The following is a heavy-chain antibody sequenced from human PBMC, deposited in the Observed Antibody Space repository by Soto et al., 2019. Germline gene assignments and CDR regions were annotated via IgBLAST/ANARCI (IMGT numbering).Heavy chain of an antibody. CDR3: AAPRDEYGSGVSWFTYGMDI. V-gene: IGHV3-23*01. Sequence: GESLKISCLASGFTFSDFAMTWVRHVPGRGLEWVASLDGAGGSTYYAESVRGRFSISRDNSQNTLFLQMKRLTVDDTAIYYCAAPRDEYGSGVSWFTYGMDIWGQGTTVTVSS. J-gene: IGHJ6*02. D-gene: IGHD3-10*01. CDR2: LDGAGGST. CDR1: GFTFSDFA.